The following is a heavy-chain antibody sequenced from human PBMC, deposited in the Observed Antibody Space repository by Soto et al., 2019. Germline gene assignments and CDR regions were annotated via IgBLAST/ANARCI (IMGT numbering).Heavy chain of an antibody. V-gene: IGHV3-33*01. J-gene: IGHJ4*02. CDR2: ILYDGTKK. CDR1: GVTFNTYS. Sequence: QVQLEESGGGVIKPGRSLRLSCEASGVTFNTYSMNWVRQPPGQGLEWLAAILYDGTKKYYADSVKGRVIISRDNSKKTLYMEMNSPRAEDTAVYYCARAGGTAVTGLWHFDSWGQGTLVTVSS. D-gene: IGHD4-17*01. CDR3: ARAGGTAVTGLWHFDS.